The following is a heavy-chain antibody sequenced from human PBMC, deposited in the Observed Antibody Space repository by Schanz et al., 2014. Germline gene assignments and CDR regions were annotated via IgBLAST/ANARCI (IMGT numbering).Heavy chain of an antibody. V-gene: IGHV1-69*02. Sequence: QVQLVQSGAEVKKPGSSVKVSCKASGGTLQSYTFSWVRQAPGQGLEWMGRFVPRLRVALYAQNFRGRVTITADKSTSTAYMELKSLRSADTAVYYCATIGVNDYWRFGLDLWGQGTTVTVSS. CDR1: GGTLQSYT. CDR3: ATIGVNDYWRFGLDL. J-gene: IGHJ6*02. CDR2: FVPRLRVA. D-gene: IGHD3-16*01.